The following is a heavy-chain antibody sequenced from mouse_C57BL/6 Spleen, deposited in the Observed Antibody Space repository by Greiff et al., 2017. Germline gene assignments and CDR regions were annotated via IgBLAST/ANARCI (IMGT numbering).Heavy chain of an antibody. CDR2: ISSGSSTI. CDR3: ARGLQAWFAY. V-gene: IGHV5-17*01. J-gene: IGHJ3*01. Sequence: EVQLVESGGGLVKPGGSLKLSCAASGFTFSDYGMHWVRQAPEKGLEWVAYISSGSSTIYYADTVQGRFTISRDNAKNTLFLQRTSLRSADTAMYYCARGLQAWFAYWGQGTLVTVSA. CDR1: GFTFSDYG. D-gene: IGHD2-4*01.